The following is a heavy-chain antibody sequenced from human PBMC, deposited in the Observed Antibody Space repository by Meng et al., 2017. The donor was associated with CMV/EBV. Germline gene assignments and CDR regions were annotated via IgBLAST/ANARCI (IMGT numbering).Heavy chain of an antibody. CDR3: ARDPDLPYYDFWSGYYFDY. D-gene: IGHD3-3*01. CDR2: ISYDGSNE. J-gene: IGHJ4*02. Sequence: GESLKISCAASGFTFSSYAMHWVRQAPGKGLEWVAVISYDGSNEYYADSVKGRFTISRDNSKNTLYLQMNSLRAEDTAVYYCARDPDLPYYDFWSGYYFDYWGQGTLVTVSS. V-gene: IGHV3-30-3*01. CDR1: GFTFSSYA.